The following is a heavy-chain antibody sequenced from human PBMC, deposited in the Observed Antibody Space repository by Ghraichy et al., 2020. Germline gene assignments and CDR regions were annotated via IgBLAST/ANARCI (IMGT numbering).Heavy chain of an antibody. Sequence: SETLSLTCAVYGGSFSGYYWSWIRQPPGKGLEWIGEINHSGSTNYNPSLKSRVTISVDTSKNQFSLKLSSVTAADTAVYYCARGGNGGTTGLSWFDPWGQGTLVTVSS. CDR3: ARGGNGGTTGLSWFDP. J-gene: IGHJ5*02. CDR1: GGSFSGYY. CDR2: INHSGST. D-gene: IGHD4-17*01. V-gene: IGHV4-34*01.